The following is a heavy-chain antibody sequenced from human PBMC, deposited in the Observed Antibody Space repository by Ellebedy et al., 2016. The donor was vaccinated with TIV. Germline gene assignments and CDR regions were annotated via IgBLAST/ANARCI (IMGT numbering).Heavy chain of an antibody. CDR2: IHHSGST. CDR3: ARGRTSTVSKPKYFDY. D-gene: IGHD5/OR15-5a*01. Sequence: SETLSLTXAVYGGSLSGYYWTWIRQPPGKGLEWIGEIHHSGSTTYNPSLRSRVTISVDTSKNQFSLKLNSVTAADTAVYYCARGRTSTVSKPKYFDYWGQGALVTVSS. CDR1: GGSLSGYY. V-gene: IGHV4-34*01. J-gene: IGHJ4*02.